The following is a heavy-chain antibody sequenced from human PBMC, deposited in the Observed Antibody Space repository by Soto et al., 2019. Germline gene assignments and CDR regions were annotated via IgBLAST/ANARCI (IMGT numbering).Heavy chain of an antibody. J-gene: IGHJ4*02. CDR2: INHSGST. CDR3: ARYPRLDC. V-gene: IGHV4-34*01. CDR1: GGSFSGYY. Sequence: PSETLSLTCAVYGGSFSGYYWSWIRQPPGKGLEWIGDINHSGSTNYNPSLKSRVTISIDTSKNQFSLQLSSVTAADTAVYFCARYPRLDCWGQGTLVTVSS.